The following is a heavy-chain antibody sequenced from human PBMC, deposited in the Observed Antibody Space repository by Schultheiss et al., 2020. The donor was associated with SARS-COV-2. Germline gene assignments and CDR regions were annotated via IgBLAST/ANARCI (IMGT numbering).Heavy chain of an antibody. D-gene: IGHD3-10*01. V-gene: IGHV5-10-1*01. CDR2: IDPSNSRV. Sequence: GGSLRLSCETSGYTFTDYWIVWVRQIAGKGLEWVGRIDPSNSRVDYSPSFQGHVTISVDMSSTTAYLQWSSLKASDTAIYYCARQRQFGFDSWGLGTLVTVSS. CDR3: ARQRQFGFDS. CDR1: GYTFTDYW. J-gene: IGHJ4*02.